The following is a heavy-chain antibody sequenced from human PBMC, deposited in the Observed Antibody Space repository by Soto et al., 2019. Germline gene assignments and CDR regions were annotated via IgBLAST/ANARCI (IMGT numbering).Heavy chain of an antibody. CDR2: IKQDGSEK. Sequence: GSLRLSCAASGFTFSSYWMSWVRQAPGKGLEWVANIKQDGSEKYYVDSVKGRFTISRDNAKNSLYLKMNSLRAEDTAVYYCASGDSSGWYNYWGQGTLVTVSS. CDR3: ASGDSSGWYNY. J-gene: IGHJ4*02. CDR1: GFTFSSYW. V-gene: IGHV3-7*03. D-gene: IGHD6-19*01.